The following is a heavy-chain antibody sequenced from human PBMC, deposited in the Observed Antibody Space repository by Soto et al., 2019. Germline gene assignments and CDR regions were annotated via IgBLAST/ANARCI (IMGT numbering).Heavy chain of an antibody. CDR3: AKALFGYSSSWYLDYFDY. CDR2: ISGSGGRT. CDR1: GFTFSSYA. V-gene: IGHV3-23*01. J-gene: IGHJ4*02. Sequence: EVQLLESGGGLVQPGGSLRLSCAASGFTFSSYAMSWVRQAPGKGLEWVSAISGSGGRTYYADSVKGRFTISRDNCKNRLYMRMNSVRAEDTAVYYCAKALFGYSSSWYLDYFDYWGQGTLVTVSS. D-gene: IGHD6-13*01.